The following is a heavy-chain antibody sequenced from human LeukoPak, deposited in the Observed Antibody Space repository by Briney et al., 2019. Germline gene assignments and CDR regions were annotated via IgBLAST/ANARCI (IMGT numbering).Heavy chain of an antibody. CDR2: ISAYNGNT. J-gene: IGHJ6*03. D-gene: IGHD3-16*02. Sequence: ASVKVSCKASGYTFTSYGISWVRQAPGQGLEWMGWISAYNGNTNYAQKLQGRVTMTTDTSTSTAYMELRSLRSDDTAVYYCAREAWNYDYVWGSYRQVIYYYYMDVWGKGTTVTISS. CDR3: AREAWNYDYVWGSYRQVIYYYYMDV. CDR1: GYTFTSYG. V-gene: IGHV1-18*01.